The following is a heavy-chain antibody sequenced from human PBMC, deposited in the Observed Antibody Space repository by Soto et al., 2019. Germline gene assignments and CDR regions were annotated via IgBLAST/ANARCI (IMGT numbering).Heavy chain of an antibody. Sequence: PGGSLRLSCAASGFTFSNAWMNWVRQAPGKGLEWVGRIKSKTDGGTTDYAAPVKGRFTNSRDDSKNTVFPQINSLSPDDTAVYYCARSSIYYGIEVWGQGTTVTVSS. D-gene: IGHD2-2*01. CDR2: IKSKTDGGTT. J-gene: IGHJ6*02. V-gene: IGHV3-15*07. CDR1: GFTFSNAW. CDR3: ARSSIYYGIEV.